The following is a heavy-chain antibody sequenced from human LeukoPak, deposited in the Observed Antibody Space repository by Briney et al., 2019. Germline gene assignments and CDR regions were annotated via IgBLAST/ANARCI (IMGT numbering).Heavy chain of an antibody. V-gene: IGHV1-46*01. CDR3: ARDPLRGSYDY. CDR2: INPSDHFT. J-gene: IGHJ4*02. D-gene: IGHD1-26*01. Sequence: GASVKVSCKTSGYTFTSHYMHWVRQAPGQGLEWMGVINPSDHFTRYAQKFQGRVTMTRNTSISTAYMELSSLRSEDTAVYYCARDPLRGSYDYWGQGTLVTVSS. CDR1: GYTFTSHY.